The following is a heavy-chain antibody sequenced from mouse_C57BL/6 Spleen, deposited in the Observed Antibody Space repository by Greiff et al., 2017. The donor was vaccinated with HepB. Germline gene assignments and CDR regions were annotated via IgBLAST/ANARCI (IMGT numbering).Heavy chain of an antibody. Sequence: VQLQQSGPELVKPGASVKISCKASGYAFSSSWMNWVKQRPGKGLEWIGRIYPGDGDTNYNGKFKGKATLTADKSSSTAYMQLSSLTSEDSAVYFCARYPITTVAMDYWGQGTSVTVSS. CDR1: GYAFSSSW. V-gene: IGHV1-82*01. J-gene: IGHJ4*01. D-gene: IGHD1-1*01. CDR2: IYPGDGDT. CDR3: ARYPITTVAMDY.